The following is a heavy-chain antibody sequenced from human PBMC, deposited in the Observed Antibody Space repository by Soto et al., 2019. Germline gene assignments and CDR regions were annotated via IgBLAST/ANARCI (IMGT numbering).Heavy chain of an antibody. V-gene: IGHV3-23*01. Sequence: GGSLRLSCAASGFTFSSYAMSWVRQAPGKGLEWVSAISGSGGSTYYADSVKGRFTISRDNSKNTLYLQMNSLRAEDTAVYYCAKDGHFTMIVVVLDYCGQGTMVTVYS. D-gene: IGHD3-22*01. CDR2: ISGSGGST. J-gene: IGHJ4*02. CDR1: GFTFSSYA. CDR3: AKDGHFTMIVVVLDY.